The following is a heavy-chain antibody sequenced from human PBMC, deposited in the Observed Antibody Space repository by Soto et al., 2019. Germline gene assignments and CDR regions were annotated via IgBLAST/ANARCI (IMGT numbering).Heavy chain of an antibody. J-gene: IGHJ4*02. Sequence: GASVKVSCKASGYTFTSYGISWVRQAPRQGLEWMGWISAYNGNTNYAQKLQGRVTMTTDTSTSTAYMELRSLRSDDTAVYYCARDLRIAVAGRPFDYWGQGTLVTVSS. D-gene: IGHD6-19*01. CDR2: ISAYNGNT. V-gene: IGHV1-18*01. CDR1: GYTFTSYG. CDR3: ARDLRIAVAGRPFDY.